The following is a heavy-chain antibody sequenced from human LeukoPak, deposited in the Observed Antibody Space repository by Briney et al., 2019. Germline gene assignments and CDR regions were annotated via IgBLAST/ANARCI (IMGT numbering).Heavy chain of an antibody. CDR3: ARIGAGSSRDY. Sequence: PGGSLRLSCAASGFTFRNFAITWVRQAPGKGLEWVSSIVGSSSTYYADSLKGRFTISRDNAKNSLYLQMNSLRAEDTAVYYCARIGAGSSRDYGGQGTLVTVSS. J-gene: IGHJ4*02. V-gene: IGHV3-21*01. D-gene: IGHD6-13*01. CDR2: IVGSSST. CDR1: GFTFRNFA.